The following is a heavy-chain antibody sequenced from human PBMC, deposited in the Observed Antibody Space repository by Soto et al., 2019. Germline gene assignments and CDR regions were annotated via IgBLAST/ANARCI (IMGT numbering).Heavy chain of an antibody. Sequence: GGSLRLSCAASGFTVSSNYMSWVRQAPGKGLEWVSVIYSGGSTYYADSVKGRFTISRDNSKNTLYLQMNSLRAEDTAVYYCARGYGSGSFARFYWAQATLVPVSS. CDR3: ARGYGSGSFARFY. CDR1: GFTVSSNY. V-gene: IGHV3-66*01. CDR2: IYSGGST. D-gene: IGHD3-10*01. J-gene: IGHJ4*02.